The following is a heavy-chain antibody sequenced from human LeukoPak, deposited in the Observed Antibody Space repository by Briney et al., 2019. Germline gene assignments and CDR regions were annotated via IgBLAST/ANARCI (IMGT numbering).Heavy chain of an antibody. V-gene: IGHV4-59*01. CDR1: GGSISSYY. CDR3: ARDLDSSGSYWYFDL. Sequence: SETLSLTCTVSGGSISSYYWSWIRQPPGKGLEWIGYIYYSGSTNYNPSLKSRVTISVDTSKNQFSLKLSSVTAADTAVYYCARDLDSSGSYWYFDLWGRGTLVTVSS. D-gene: IGHD6-19*01. CDR2: IYYSGST. J-gene: IGHJ2*01.